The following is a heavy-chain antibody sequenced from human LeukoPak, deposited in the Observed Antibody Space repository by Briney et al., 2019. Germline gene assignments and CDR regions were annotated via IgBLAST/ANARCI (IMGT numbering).Heavy chain of an antibody. CDR2: IIPIFGTA. V-gene: IGHV1-69*13. Sequence: ASVTVSCKASGGTFSSYAISWVRQAPGQGLEWMGGIIPIFGTANYAQKFQGRVTITADESTSTAYMELRSLRSEDTAVYYCARDGVGEYDVWGQGTTVTVSS. D-gene: IGHD3-10*01. CDR3: ARDGVGEYDV. J-gene: IGHJ6*02. CDR1: GGTFSSYA.